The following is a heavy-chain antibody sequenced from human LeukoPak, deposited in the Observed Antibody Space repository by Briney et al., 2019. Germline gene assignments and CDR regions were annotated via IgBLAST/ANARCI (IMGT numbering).Heavy chain of an antibody. Sequence: GGSLRLSCAASGLTFSSHWMHWVRHAPGKGLVWVSRITNDGSSTTYADSVKGRFTISRDNAKNMLYLQVNSLRAEDTAVYYCARDHVNVNAFDIWGQGTMVTVSS. CDR3: ARDHVNVNAFDI. CDR1: GLTFSSHW. V-gene: IGHV3-74*01. D-gene: IGHD3-16*02. CDR2: ITNDGSST. J-gene: IGHJ3*02.